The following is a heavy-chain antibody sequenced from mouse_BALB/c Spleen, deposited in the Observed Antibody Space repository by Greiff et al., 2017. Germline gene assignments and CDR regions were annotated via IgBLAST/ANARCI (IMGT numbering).Heavy chain of an antibody. CDR3: ARGTTDFDY. Sequence: EVQLQQSGAELVKPGASVKLSCTASGFNFKDTYMHWVKQRPEQGLEWIGRIDPANGNTKYDPKFQGKATVTADTSSNTAYLQLSRLKSEETAGYYCARGTTDFDYWGQGTTLTVSS. D-gene: IGHD1-1*01. J-gene: IGHJ2*01. V-gene: IGHV14-3*02. CDR1: GFNFKDTY. CDR2: IDPANGNT.